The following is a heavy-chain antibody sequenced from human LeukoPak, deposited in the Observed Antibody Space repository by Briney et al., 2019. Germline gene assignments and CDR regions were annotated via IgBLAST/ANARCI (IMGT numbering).Heavy chain of an antibody. Sequence: GGSLRLSCAASGFTFSSYAMSWVRQAPGKGLEWVSAISGSGGSTYYADSVKGRFAISRDNSRNTLYLQMNSLRAEDTAVYYCAKEPDYGDYFDYWGQGTLVTVSS. D-gene: IGHD4-17*01. CDR3: AKEPDYGDYFDY. CDR1: GFTFSSYA. J-gene: IGHJ4*02. CDR2: ISGSGGST. V-gene: IGHV3-23*01.